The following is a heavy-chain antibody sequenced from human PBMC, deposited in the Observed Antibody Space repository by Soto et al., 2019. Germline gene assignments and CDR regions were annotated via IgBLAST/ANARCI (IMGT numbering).Heavy chain of an antibody. CDR3: AVGYCSGGSCYFFDY. J-gene: IGHJ4*02. Sequence: PSETLSLTRTVSGGSISSGGYYWSWIRQHPGKGLEWIGYIYYSGSTYYNPSLKSRVTISVDTSKNQFSLKLSSVTAADTAVYYCAVGYCSGGSCYFFDYWGQGTLVTVSS. D-gene: IGHD2-15*01. CDR2: IYYSGST. V-gene: IGHV4-31*03. CDR1: GGSISSGGYY.